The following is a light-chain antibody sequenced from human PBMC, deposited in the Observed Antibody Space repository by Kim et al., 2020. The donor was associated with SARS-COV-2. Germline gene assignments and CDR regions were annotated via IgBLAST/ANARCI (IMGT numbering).Light chain of an antibody. CDR1: QSVSPW. CDR2: KAS. V-gene: IGKV1-5*03. Sequence: ASVGDTVTITCRASQSVSPWLAWFRHKPGKAPNLLMYKASSLESGVPSRFSGSGSGTKFTLTITSLQPDDFATYYCQQYKTYPWTFGQGTKVDIK. J-gene: IGKJ1*01. CDR3: QQYKTYPWT.